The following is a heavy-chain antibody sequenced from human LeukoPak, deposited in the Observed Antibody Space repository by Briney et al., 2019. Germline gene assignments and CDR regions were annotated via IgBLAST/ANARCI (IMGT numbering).Heavy chain of an antibody. CDR3: AKIRAARPGY. D-gene: IGHD6-6*01. V-gene: IGHV3-23*01. Sequence: GGSLRLSCSASGFTFSIYGMSWVRQAPGKWLEWVSGISDSGDTTYYADSVKGRFTISRDNSKNTLYLQMNSLTVEDTAVYYCAKIRAARPGYWGQGTLVTVSS. CDR1: GFTFSIYG. CDR2: ISDSGDTT. J-gene: IGHJ4*02.